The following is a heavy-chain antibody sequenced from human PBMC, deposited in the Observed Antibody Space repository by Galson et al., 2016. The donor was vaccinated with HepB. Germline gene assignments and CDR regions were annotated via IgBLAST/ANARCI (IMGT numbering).Heavy chain of an antibody. CDR3: ARGSSYYHECRAAFDI. CDR1: GGSIRSYY. J-gene: IGHJ3*02. D-gene: IGHD3-3*02. CDR2: IYYSGNS. V-gene: IGHV4-59*01. Sequence: SETLSLTCTVSGGSIRSYYWSWIRQPPGKGLEWIGYIYYSGNSNYNPSLKSRVTMLVDTSKNQFSLKLTSVTAADTAVYYCARGSSYYHECRAAFDIWGQGTMVTVSS.